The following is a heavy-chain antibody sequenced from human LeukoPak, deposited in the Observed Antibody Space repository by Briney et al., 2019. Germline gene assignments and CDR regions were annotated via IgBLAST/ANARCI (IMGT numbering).Heavy chain of an antibody. D-gene: IGHD6-19*01. CDR2: ISSSGSTI. Sequence: GSLRLSCAASGFTFSGYYMSWIRQAPGKGVVGVSYISSSGSTIYYADSVKGRFTISRDNAKNSLYLQMNSLRAEDTAVYYCARDMDVGIAVAGNDYWGQGTLVTVSS. CDR3: ARDMDVGIAVAGNDY. J-gene: IGHJ4*02. CDR1: GFTFSGYY. V-gene: IGHV3-11*01.